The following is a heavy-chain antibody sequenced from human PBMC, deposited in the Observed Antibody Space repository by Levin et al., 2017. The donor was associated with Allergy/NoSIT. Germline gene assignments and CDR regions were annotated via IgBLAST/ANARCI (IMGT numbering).Heavy chain of an antibody. CDR2: ITTGSNYK. V-gene: IGHV3-21*01. Sequence: GGSLRLSCEASGFDFHIYIMNWVRQAPGKGLEWLSSITTGSNYKYYVDSVRGRFVISRDNGKNSLYLQMNSLGAEDTAVYYCARSHPLTGTTHFSYQDGMDVWGQGTSVTVSS. CDR3: ARSHPLTGTTHFSYQDGMDV. D-gene: IGHD1/OR15-1a*01. CDR1: GFDFHIYI. J-gene: IGHJ6*02.